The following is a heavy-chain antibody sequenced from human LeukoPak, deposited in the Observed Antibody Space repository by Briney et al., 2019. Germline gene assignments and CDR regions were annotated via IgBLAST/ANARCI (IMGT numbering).Heavy chain of an antibody. J-gene: IGHJ4*02. CDR3: ARERGRNGDYDY. V-gene: IGHV3-64*01. CDR2: ISSDGGNP. CDR1: GITFSSYP. Sequence: GGSLRLSCGASGITFSSYPMHWVRQAPGKGMEYVSAISSDGGNPYYANSVKGRFTISRDNSKNTLYLQMGSLRTEDMAVYYCARERGRNGDYDYWGQGTLVTVSS. D-gene: IGHD1-1*01.